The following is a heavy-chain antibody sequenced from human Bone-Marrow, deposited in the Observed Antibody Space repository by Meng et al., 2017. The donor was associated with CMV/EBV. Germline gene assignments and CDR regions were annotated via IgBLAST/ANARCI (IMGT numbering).Heavy chain of an antibody. CDR3: ARSEGECNGNTCYRGCDY. V-gene: IGHV1-69*06. Sequence: TFNSNVISWVRQAPRQGLEWMGRILPIFNTPDYAPKFQGRVTISADKSTSTAYMELSSLGYEDTAVYLCARSEGECNGNTCYRGCDYWGQGTLVTVSS. J-gene: IGHJ4*02. CDR1: TFNSNV. CDR2: ILPIFNTP. D-gene: IGHD2-2*02.